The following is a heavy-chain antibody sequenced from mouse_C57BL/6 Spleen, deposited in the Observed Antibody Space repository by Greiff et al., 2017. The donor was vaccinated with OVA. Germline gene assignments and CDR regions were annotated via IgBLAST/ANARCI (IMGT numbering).Heavy chain of an antibody. CDR2: IRSKSNNYAT. Sequence: EVQLVESGGGLVQPKGSLKLSCAASGFSFNTYAMNWVRQAPGKGLEWVARIRSKSNNYATYYADSVKDRFTISRDDSESMLYLQVNNLETEDAAMYYCVRHGYYAIDYWGQGTSLTVSS. J-gene: IGHJ2*02. V-gene: IGHV10-1*01. D-gene: IGHD2-3*01. CDR1: GFSFNTYA. CDR3: VRHGYYAIDY.